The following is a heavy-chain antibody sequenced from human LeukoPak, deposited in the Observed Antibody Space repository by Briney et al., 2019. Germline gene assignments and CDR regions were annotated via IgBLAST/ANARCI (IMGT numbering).Heavy chain of an antibody. CDR1: GFTFNTYA. Sequence: WGSLRLSCAASGFTFNTYAMNWVRQAPGKGLEWVSIISSSGGIAYYADSVKGRFTISRDNSKNTLYLQMNSLTAEDTAVYFCTKKRVTAVGPPHFDYWGQGTLVTVSS. D-gene: IGHD1-26*01. J-gene: IGHJ4*02. CDR3: TKKRVTAVGPPHFDY. CDR2: ISSSGGIA. V-gene: IGHV3-23*01.